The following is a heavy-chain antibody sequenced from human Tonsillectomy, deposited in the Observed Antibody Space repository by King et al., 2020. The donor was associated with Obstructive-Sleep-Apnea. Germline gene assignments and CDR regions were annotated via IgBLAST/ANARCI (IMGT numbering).Heavy chain of an antibody. D-gene: IGHD6-13*01. CDR2: IYPDDSDT. Sequence: QLVQSGAEVKKPGESLKISCKGSGYSFTNYWIGWVRQMPGKGLEWMGIIYPDDSDTRYSPSFQGQVTISADKSISTAYLQWSSLKASDTAMYYCARHTDLVAAAGIVSDYWGHGTLVIVSS. V-gene: IGHV5-51*01. CDR3: ARHTDLVAAAGIVSDY. CDR1: GYSFTNYW. J-gene: IGHJ4*01.